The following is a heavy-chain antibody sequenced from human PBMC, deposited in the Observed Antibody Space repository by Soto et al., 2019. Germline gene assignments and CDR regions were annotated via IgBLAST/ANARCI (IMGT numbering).Heavy chain of an antibody. V-gene: IGHV3-30*04. CDR3: ARGDREDTAVVIGVRPGEYGVDV. D-gene: IGHD2-15*01. CDR1: GFPFSNYA. J-gene: IGHJ6*02. CDR2: ISYNGGTR. Sequence: QVQLVESGGGVFKPGRPRSLSCAASGFPFSNYAMHWVRQAPGKGLKCLAVISYNGGTRFYRDYVKGRFTISRDNSKNTVHLQIDSLRYEDAAVYYCARGDREDTAVVIGVRPGEYGVDVWGQGTTVTVSS.